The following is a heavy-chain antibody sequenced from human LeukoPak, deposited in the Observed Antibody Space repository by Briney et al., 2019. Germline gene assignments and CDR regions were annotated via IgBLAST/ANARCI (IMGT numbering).Heavy chain of an antibody. CDR2: INSDGSST. V-gene: IGHV3-74*01. J-gene: IGHJ4*02. CDR3: ARTTFYDILTGAPSAFDY. D-gene: IGHD3-9*01. Sequence: PGGSLRLSCAASGFTFSSYWMHWVRQAPGKGLVWVSRINSDGSSTSYADSVKGRFTISRDNAKNTLYLQMNSLRAEDTAVYYRARTTFYDILTGAPSAFDYWGQGTLVAVSS. CDR1: GFTFSSYW.